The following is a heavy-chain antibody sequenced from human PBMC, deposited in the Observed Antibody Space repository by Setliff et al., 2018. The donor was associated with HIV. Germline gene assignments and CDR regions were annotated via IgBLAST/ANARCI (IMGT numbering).Heavy chain of an antibody. J-gene: IGHJ5*02. Sequence: SETLSLTCTVSGGSIRTGSYYWGWIRQPPGKRLEWLASIYSGGSTLYNPSLKSRVTISRDTSKNQFSLKLTAVTAADTAVYYCARDGRADMVPFDPWGKGTLVTVSS. CDR1: GGSIRTGSYY. CDR2: IYSGGST. D-gene: IGHD5-18*01. V-gene: IGHV4-39*07. CDR3: ARDGRADMVPFDP.